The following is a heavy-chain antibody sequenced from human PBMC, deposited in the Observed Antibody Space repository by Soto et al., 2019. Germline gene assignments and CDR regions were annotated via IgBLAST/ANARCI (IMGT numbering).Heavy chain of an antibody. CDR1: GYTLTDLS. CDR3: ARDCYPGRMSGYPRAEYFQH. J-gene: IGHJ1*01. D-gene: IGHD3-3*01. CDR2: IDPEDGET. V-gene: IGHV1-24*01. Sequence: ASVKVSCTVSGYTLTDLSMQWVRQAPGRGLEWKGGIDPEDGETIYAKKCQGRVTMSRDTSTSTVYMELSSLRSEDTAVYYCARDCYPGRMSGYPRAEYFQHWGQGTLVTVSS.